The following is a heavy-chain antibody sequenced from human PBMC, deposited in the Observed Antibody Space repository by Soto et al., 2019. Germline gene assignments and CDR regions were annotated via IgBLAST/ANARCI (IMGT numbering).Heavy chain of an antibody. CDR3: ARLPRTGYYDSSGYYYPTPYYFDY. V-gene: IGHV4-31*03. CDR1: GGSISSGGYY. D-gene: IGHD3-22*01. J-gene: IGHJ4*02. Sequence: SETLSLTCTVSGGSISSGGYYWSWIRQHPGKGLEWIGYIYYSGSTYYNPSLKSRVTISVDTSKNQFSLKLSSVTAADTAVYYCARLPRTGYYDSSGYYYPTPYYFDYWGQGTLVTVSS. CDR2: IYYSGST.